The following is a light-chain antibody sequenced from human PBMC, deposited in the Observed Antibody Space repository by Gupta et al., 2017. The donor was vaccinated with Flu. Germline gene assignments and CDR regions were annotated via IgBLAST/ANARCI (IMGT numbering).Light chain of an antibody. J-gene: IGLJ1*01. Sequence: QSALTQPASVSGSPGQSITISCPGTSRDVGSYNLVSWYQQHPGKAPKLMIYEGSKRPSGVSNRFSGSQSGNTASLTISGLQAEDEADYYCCSYAGSGLYVFGTGTKVTVL. CDR3: CSYAGSGLYV. V-gene: IGLV2-23*01. CDR2: EGS. CDR1: SRDVGSYNL.